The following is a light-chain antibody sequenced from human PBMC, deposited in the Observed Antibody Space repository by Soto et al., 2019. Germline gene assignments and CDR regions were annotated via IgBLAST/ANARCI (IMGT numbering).Light chain of an antibody. CDR1: QSISNW. CDR2: FAY. CDR3: QQYDTSTLT. J-gene: IGKJ4*01. V-gene: IGKV1-5*03. Sequence: DTQITQSPSTPSASVGDRVTITCRASQSISNWLAWYEQKPGKAPNLLIYFAYTLQSGVRSRFSGSGSGTEFTLTISSLQPDDFATYYCQQYDTSTLTFGGGTKVDIK.